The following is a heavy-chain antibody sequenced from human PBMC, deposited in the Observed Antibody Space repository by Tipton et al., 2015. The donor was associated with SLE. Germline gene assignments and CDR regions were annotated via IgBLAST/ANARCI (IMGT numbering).Heavy chain of an antibody. J-gene: IGHJ4*02. Sequence: TLSLTCTVSGGSISGYYWSWIRQPAGKGLEWIGRVYSSGNTIYNPSIKSRITLSLDTSKNQFSLRVNSATAADTAVYYCARGGGSYYDYWGQGTLVTVSS. CDR1: GGSISGYY. D-gene: IGHD1-26*01. CDR2: VYSSGNT. CDR3: ARGGGSYYDY. V-gene: IGHV4-4*07.